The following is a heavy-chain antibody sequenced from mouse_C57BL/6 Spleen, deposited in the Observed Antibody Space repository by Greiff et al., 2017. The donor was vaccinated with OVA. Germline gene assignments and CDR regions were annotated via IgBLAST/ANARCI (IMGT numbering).Heavy chain of an antibody. CDR3: AIRGVVSHFDY. J-gene: IGHJ2*01. CDR1: GYTFTSYD. Sequence: VQRVESGPELVKPGASVKLSCKASGYTFTSYDINWVKQRPGQGLEWIGWIYPGDGSTKYNEKFKGKATLTADTSSSTAYMELPSLTSEDSAVYFCAIRGVVSHFDYWGQGTTLTVSS. D-gene: IGHD1-1*01. CDR2: IYPGDGST. V-gene: IGHV1-85*01.